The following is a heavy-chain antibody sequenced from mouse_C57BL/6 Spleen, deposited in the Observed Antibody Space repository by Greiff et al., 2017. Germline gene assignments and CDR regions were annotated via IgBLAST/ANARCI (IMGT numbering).Heavy chain of an antibody. CDR3: GRSGYDYDWYFDV. V-gene: IGHV1-5*01. J-gene: IGHJ1*03. Sequence: EVKLQESGTVLARPGASVKMSCKTSGYTFTSYWMHWVKQRPGQGLEWIGAIYPGNSDTSYNQKFKGKAKRTAVTSASTAYMQLSSLTSEDSAVYYCGRSGYDYDWYFDVWGTGTTVTVSS. D-gene: IGHD2-4*01. CDR2: IYPGNSDT. CDR1: GYTFTSYW.